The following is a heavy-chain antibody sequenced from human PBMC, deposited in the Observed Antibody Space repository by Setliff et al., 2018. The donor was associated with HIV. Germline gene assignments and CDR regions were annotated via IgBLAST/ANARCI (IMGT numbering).Heavy chain of an antibody. Sequence: PGESLKISCAASGFTFSSYAMHWVRQAPGKGLEWVAVISYDGSNKYYADSVKGRFTISRDNSKNTLYLQMNSLRAEDTAVYYCAKGYNADWYFFDYWGQGTLVTVSS. CDR2: ISYDGSNK. CDR1: GFTFSSYA. V-gene: IGHV3-30*04. J-gene: IGHJ4*02. CDR3: AKGYNADWYFFDY. D-gene: IGHD1-20*01.